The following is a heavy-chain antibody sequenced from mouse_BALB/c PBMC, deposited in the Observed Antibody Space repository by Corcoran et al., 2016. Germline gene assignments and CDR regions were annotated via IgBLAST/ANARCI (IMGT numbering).Heavy chain of an antibody. V-gene: IGHV3-6*02. Sequence: DVQLQESGPGLVKPSQSLSLTCSVTGYSITSGYYWNWIRQFPGNKLEWMGSISYDGSNNYNPSLKNRISITRDTSKNQFFLKLNSVTTEDTATYYCARDRDFDYWGQGTTLTVSS. CDR1: GYSITSGYY. J-gene: IGHJ2*01. CDR2: ISYDGSN. CDR3: ARDRDFDY.